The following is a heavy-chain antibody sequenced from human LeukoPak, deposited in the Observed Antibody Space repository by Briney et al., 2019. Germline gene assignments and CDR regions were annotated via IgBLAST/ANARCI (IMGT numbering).Heavy chain of an antibody. J-gene: IGHJ4*02. CDR1: GSKFSSYS. D-gene: IGHD5-12*01. Sequence: GGSLRLSCAASGSKFSSYSMKWVRQAPGKGLEWVSFISSSSSYIYYADSLKGRFTISRDNAKNSLYLQMNSLRAEDTAVYYCARGPSGYHNTGGQGTLVTVSS. CDR3: ARGPSGYHNT. V-gene: IGHV3-21*01. CDR2: ISSSSSYI.